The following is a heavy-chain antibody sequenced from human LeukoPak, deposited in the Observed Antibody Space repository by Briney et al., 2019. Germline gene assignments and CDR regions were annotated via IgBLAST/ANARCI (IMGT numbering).Heavy chain of an antibody. CDR2: ISSSSSYI. V-gene: IGHV3-21*01. CDR3: ARGKIAVAGTNFDY. J-gene: IGHJ4*02. Sequence: GGSLRLSCAASGFTFSSYRMNWVRQAPGKGLEWVSSISSSSSYIYYADSVKCRFTISRDNAKNSLYLQMNSLRAEDTAVYYCARGKIAVAGTNFDYWGQGTLVTVSS. D-gene: IGHD6-19*01. CDR1: GFTFSSYR.